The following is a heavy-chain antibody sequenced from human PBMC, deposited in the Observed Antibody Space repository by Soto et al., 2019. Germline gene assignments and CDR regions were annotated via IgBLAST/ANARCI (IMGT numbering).Heavy chain of an antibody. V-gene: IGHV3-53*04. D-gene: IGHD3-22*01. Sequence: EVQLVESGGGLVQPGGSLRLSCAASGFNVSSNYMIWVRQAPGKGLARVSVIYSGGSTYYADSVKGRFIISRHNSKNTLYLQMNSLRAEDTAVYYCASRTYYYDSSGYYLSAFDIWGQGTMVTVSS. CDR1: GFNVSSNY. J-gene: IGHJ3*02. CDR3: ASRTYYYDSSGYYLSAFDI. CDR2: IYSGGST.